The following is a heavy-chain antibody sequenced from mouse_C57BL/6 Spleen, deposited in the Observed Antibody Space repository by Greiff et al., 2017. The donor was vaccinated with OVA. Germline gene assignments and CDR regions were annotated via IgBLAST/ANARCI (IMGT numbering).Heavy chain of an antibody. J-gene: IGHJ4*01. CDR2: IDPSDSYT. CDR1: GYTFTSYW. Sequence: QVQLQQPGAELVRPGTSVKLSCKASGYTFTSYWMHWVKQRPGQGLEWIGVIDPSDSYTNYNQKFKGKATLTVDTSSSTAYMQLSSLTSEDSAVYYCARGDYDDVYYYAMDYWGQGTSVTVSS. CDR3: ARGDYDDVYYYAMDY. V-gene: IGHV1-59*01. D-gene: IGHD2-4*01.